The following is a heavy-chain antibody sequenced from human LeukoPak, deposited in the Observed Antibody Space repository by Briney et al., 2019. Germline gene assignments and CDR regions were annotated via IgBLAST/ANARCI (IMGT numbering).Heavy chain of an antibody. CDR1: GYTFTSYD. D-gene: IGHD5-24*01. CDR2: MNPNSGNT. J-gene: IGHJ4*02. CDR3: ARGSRWLQPYYFDY. V-gene: IGHV1-8*01. Sequence: GASVKVSCKASGYTFTSYDINWVRQATGLGLEWMGWMNPNSGNTGLAQKFQGRVTMTRNTSISTAYLEMSGLRAEDTAVYYCARGSRWLQPYYFDYWGQGTLVTVSS.